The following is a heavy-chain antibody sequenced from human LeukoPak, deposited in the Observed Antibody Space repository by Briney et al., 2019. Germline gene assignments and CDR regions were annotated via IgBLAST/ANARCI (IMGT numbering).Heavy chain of an antibody. J-gene: IGHJ6*02. D-gene: IGHD3-3*01. CDR3: AKDQSYYDFWSGYYSPYYYYGMDV. Sequence: GGSLRLSCAASGFTFSSYAMYWVRQAPGKGLEWVTIISYDGSNKYYADSVKGRFTISRDNSKNTLYLQMNSLRAEDTAVYYCAKDQSYYDFWSGYYSPYYYYGMDVWGQGTTVTVSS. V-gene: IGHV3-30*04. CDR1: GFTFSSYA. CDR2: ISYDGSNK.